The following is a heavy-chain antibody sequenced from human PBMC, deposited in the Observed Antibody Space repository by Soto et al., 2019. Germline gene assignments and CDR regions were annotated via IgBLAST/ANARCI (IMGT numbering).Heavy chain of an antibody. J-gene: IGHJ4*02. Sequence: GGSLRLSCAASGFTFSSYGMHWVRQAPGKGLEWVAVISYDGSNKYYADSVKGRFTISRDNSKNTLYLQMNSLRAEDTAVYYCAKDLGIYSGSYYGSADYWGQGTLVTVSS. CDR2: ISYDGSNK. V-gene: IGHV3-30*18. CDR3: AKDLGIYSGSYYGSADY. D-gene: IGHD1-26*01. CDR1: GFTFSSYG.